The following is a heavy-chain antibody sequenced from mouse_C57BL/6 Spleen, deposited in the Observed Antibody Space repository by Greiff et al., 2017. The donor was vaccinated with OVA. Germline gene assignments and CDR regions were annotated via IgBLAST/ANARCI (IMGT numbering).Heavy chain of an antibody. D-gene: IGHD1-1*01. J-gene: IGHJ2*01. V-gene: IGHV5-4*01. Sequence: EVKLVESGGGLVKPGGSLKLSCAASGFTFSSYAMSWVRQTPEKRLEWVATISDVGGYTYYPDNVTGRFTLSRDTAKNNLYMQMSLLRSEDTAMYYGARDPYCYGSGVDYFDYWGKGTTLTVSS. CDR1: GFTFSSYA. CDR3: ARDPYCYGSGVDYFDY. CDR2: ISDVGGYT.